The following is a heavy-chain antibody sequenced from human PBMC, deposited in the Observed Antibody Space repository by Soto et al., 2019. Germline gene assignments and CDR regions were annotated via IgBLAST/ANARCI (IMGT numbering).Heavy chain of an antibody. CDR2: VRDSGHNT. CDR3: ATKSLSSGWQQYFDY. V-gene: IGHV3-23*01. Sequence: EVQLLESGGDLVQPGGSLRLSCAASGFTFSTCAMTWVRQAPGKGLQCVSTVRDSGHNTYYSDSVKGRFTISRDNSKNTLYLQMNSLRAEDTAVYYCATKSLSSGWQQYFDYWGQGTLVTVSS. J-gene: IGHJ4*02. CDR1: GFTFSTCA. D-gene: IGHD6-19*01.